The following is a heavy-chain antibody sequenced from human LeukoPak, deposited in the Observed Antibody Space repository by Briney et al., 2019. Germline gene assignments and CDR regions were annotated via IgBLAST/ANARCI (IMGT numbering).Heavy chain of an antibody. CDR2: IKEDGSEK. D-gene: IGHD5-12*01. J-gene: IGHJ3*02. CDR3: AREGGYSGYAPGSDAFDI. V-gene: IGHV3-7*04. CDR1: GFTFSRYW. Sequence: GGSLRLSCAASGFTFSRYWMSWVRQAPGKGLEWVANIKEDGSEKYYVDSVKGRFTISRDNAKNSLYLQMNSLRAEDTAIYYCAREGGYSGYAPGSDAFDIWGQGTEVTVSS.